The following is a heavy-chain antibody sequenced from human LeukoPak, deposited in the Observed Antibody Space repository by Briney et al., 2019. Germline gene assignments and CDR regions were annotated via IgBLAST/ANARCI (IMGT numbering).Heavy chain of an antibody. CDR1: GYTFSAYA. J-gene: IGHJ4*02. Sequence: ASVKVSCKASGYTFSAYAIHWVRQAPGQRFEWMGWIDADNGDTRYSQKFQGRVTITRDTSASTAYMELSSLRSEDTAVYYCARPYYDFWSGYYDYWGQGTLVTVSS. CDR2: IDADNGDT. CDR3: ARPYYDFWSGYYDY. D-gene: IGHD3-3*01. V-gene: IGHV1-3*01.